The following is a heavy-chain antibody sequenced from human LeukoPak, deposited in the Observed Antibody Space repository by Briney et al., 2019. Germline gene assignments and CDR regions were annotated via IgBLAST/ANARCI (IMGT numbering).Heavy chain of an antibody. CDR3: ARDLAWTFDY. CDR2: INTNTGNP. J-gene: IGHJ4*02. V-gene: IGHV7-4-1*02. D-gene: IGHD3/OR15-3a*01. Sequence: GASVKVSCKASGYTFTSYAMNWVRQAPGHGLESMGWINTNTGNPTYAQGFTGRFVFSLDTSVSTAYLQISSLQAEDTAVYYCARDLAWTFDYWGQGTLVTVSS. CDR1: GYTFTSYA.